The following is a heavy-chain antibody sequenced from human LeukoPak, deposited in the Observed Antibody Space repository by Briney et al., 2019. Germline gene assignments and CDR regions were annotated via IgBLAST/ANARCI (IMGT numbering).Heavy chain of an antibody. V-gene: IGHV6-1*01. D-gene: IGHD1-26*01. CDR3: ARDPVGGSTIFDS. Sequence: KASQTLSLTCAISGDSVSSDSAAWNWIRQSPSRGLEWLARTYFRSKWCYDYALAVKGRITINPDTSKNQFSLQLNSVTPEDTAVYFCARDPVGGSTIFDSWGQGTLVTVSS. CDR1: GDSVSSDSAA. J-gene: IGHJ4*02. CDR2: TYFRSKWCY.